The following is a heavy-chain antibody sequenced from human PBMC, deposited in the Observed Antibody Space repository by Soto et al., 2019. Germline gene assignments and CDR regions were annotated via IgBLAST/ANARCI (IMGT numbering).Heavy chain of an antibody. J-gene: IGHJ4*02. CDR3: ARGITMVRGVYYFDY. D-gene: IGHD3-10*01. CDR2: IYHSGST. Sequence: SETLSLTCAVSGGSISSGGYSWSWIRQPPGKGLEWIGYIYHSGSTYYNPSLKSRVTISVDRSKNQFSLKLSSVTAADTAVYYCARGITMVRGVYYFDYWGQGTLVTVSS. V-gene: IGHV4-30-2*01. CDR1: GGSISSGGYS.